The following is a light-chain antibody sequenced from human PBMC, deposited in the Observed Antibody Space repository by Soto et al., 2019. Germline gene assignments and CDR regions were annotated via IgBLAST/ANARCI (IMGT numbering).Light chain of an antibody. CDR1: QDISNY. J-gene: IGKJ5*01. CDR2: DAS. Sequence: DIQMTQSPSSLSASVGDRVTINCQASQDISNYLNWYQQKPGKAPKXMIYDASNLETGVPSRFSGSGSGTDFTFTISSLQPEDIATYYCQQYDNLPITLGQGTRLEIK. V-gene: IGKV1-33*01. CDR3: QQYDNLPIT.